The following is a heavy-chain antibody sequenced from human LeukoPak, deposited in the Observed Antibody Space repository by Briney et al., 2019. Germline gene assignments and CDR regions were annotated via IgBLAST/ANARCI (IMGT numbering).Heavy chain of an antibody. CDR3: AISEYSGYDYFGY. CDR2: INPNSGGT. CDR1: GYTFTGYY. D-gene: IGHD5-12*01. Sequence: ASVKVSCKASGYTFTGYYMHWVRQAPGQGLEWMGWINPNSGGTNYAQKFQGRVTMTRDTSISTAYMELSRLRSDDTAVYYCAISEYSGYDYFGYWGQGTLVTVSS. J-gene: IGHJ4*02. V-gene: IGHV1-2*02.